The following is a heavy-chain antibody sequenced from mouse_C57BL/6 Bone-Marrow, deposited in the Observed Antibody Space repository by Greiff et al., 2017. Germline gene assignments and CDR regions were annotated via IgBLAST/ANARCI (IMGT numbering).Heavy chain of an antibody. J-gene: IGHJ3*01. V-gene: IGHV5-9*01. CDR2: IRGGGGNT. CDR3: AREGLFTTVVASPWFAY. Sequence: EVQLVESGGGLVKPGGSLKLSCAASGFTFSSYTMSWVRQTPEKRLEWVATIRGGGGNTYYPDSVKGRFTISRDNAKNTLYLQMSSLRSEDTALYYCAREGLFTTVVASPWFAYWGQGTLVTVSA. D-gene: IGHD1-1*01. CDR1: GFTFSSYT.